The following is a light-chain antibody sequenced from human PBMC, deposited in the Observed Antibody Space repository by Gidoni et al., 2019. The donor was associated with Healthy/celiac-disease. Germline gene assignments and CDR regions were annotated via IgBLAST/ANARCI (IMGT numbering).Light chain of an antibody. CDR2: GAS. CDR3: QHYNNWPPWT. J-gene: IGKJ1*01. V-gene: IGKV3-15*01. CDR1: QRVSSN. Sequence: EIVITQSPATLSVSPGERATLSCRASQRVSSNFAWYQQKPGQAHRLLRYGASTRATGIPARFSGSGSGTEFTLTISSLQSEDFAVYYCQHYNNWPPWTFXXXTKVEIK.